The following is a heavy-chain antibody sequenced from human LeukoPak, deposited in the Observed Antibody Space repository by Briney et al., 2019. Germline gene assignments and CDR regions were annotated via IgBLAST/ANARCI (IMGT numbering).Heavy chain of an antibody. CDR2: IYTSGST. D-gene: IGHD3-3*01. V-gene: IGHV4-61*02. J-gene: IGHJ6*03. CDR1: GGSISSGSYY. CDR3: ARDNTVFGVVTPRPHYYYYYYMDV. Sequence: SETLSLTCTVSGGSISSGSYYWSWIRQPAGKGLEWIGRIYTSGSTNYNPSLKSRVTISVDTSKNQFSLKLSSVTAADTAVYYCARDNTVFGVVTPRPHYYYYYYMDVWGKGTTVTVSS.